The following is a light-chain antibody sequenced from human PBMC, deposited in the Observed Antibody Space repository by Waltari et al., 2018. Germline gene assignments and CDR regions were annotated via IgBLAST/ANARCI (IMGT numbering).Light chain of an antibody. J-gene: IGKJ4*01. Sequence: DIVMTQTPLSLPITPGEPASISCRPSKSLLHSNGNTYLHWYLQKPGQSPHLLIYGGSNRASGVPDRFSGSGSGTDFTLKISKVEAEDVGVYYCVQAIAFPLTFGGGTKVEIK. CDR1: KSLLHSNGNTY. V-gene: IGKV2-40*01. CDR2: GGS. CDR3: VQAIAFPLT.